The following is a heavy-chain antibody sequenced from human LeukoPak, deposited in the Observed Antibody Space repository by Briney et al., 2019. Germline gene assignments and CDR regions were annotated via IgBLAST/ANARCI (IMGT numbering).Heavy chain of an antibody. D-gene: IGHD2-2*01. CDR2: IRSSRSPI. V-gene: IGHV3-11*01. J-gene: IGHJ4*02. CDR1: GFTYSDYN. CDR3: ARDSPIVVPAAAHY. Sequence: GGSLTLSCAAYGFTYSDYNKSWIRQAPGPAPDQVSYIRSSRSPIYYADSVKGRFTISRDNAKNSLYLQMNSLRAEDTAVYSCARDSPIVVPAAAHYWGQGTLVTVSS.